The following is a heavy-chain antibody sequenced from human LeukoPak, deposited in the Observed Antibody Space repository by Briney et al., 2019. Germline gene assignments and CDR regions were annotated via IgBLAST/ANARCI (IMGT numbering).Heavy chain of an antibody. CDR1: GGSISSSSYY. CDR2: IYYSGST. J-gene: IGHJ4*02. CDR3: ARHTSMVRGVMKYYFDH. V-gene: IGHV4-39*01. D-gene: IGHD3-10*01. Sequence: KPSETLSLTCTVSGGSISSSSYYWVWMRQPPGKGLEWIGSIYYSGSTYYNPSLKSRVTISVDTSKNQFSLRLNSVTAADTAVYCCARHTSMVRGVMKYYFDHWGQGTLATVSS.